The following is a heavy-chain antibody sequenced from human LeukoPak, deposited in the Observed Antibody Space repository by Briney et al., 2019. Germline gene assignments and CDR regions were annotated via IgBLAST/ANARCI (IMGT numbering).Heavy chain of an antibody. CDR1: GASISSGGYS. V-gene: IGHV4-30-2*01. D-gene: IGHD2-15*01. Sequence: PSETLSLTCTVSGASISSGGYSWSWIRQPPGKGLEWIGYIYHSGSTYYNPSLKSRVTISVDRSKNQFSLKLSSVTAADTAVYYCATGQGSHDAFDMWGQGTMVTVSS. CDR3: ATGQGSHDAFDM. J-gene: IGHJ3*02. CDR2: IYHSGST.